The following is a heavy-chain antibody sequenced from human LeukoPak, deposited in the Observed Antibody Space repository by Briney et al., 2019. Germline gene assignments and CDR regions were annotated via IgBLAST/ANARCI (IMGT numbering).Heavy chain of an antibody. Sequence: GGSLRLSCAVSGFTSGFTFSTRWMHWVRQAPGKGLEWVSSISGSGGSTYYADSVQGRFTISRDNSKNTLYLQMNSLRAEDTAVYYCAKYLGSGTSFDDWGQGTLVTVSS. CDR3: AKYLGSGTSFDD. V-gene: IGHV3-23*01. CDR1: GFTFSTRW. D-gene: IGHD3-10*01. CDR2: ISGSGGST. J-gene: IGHJ4*02.